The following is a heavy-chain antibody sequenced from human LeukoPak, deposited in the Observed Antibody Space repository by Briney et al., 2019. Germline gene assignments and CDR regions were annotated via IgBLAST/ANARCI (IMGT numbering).Heavy chain of an antibody. V-gene: IGHV3-48*03. D-gene: IGHD3-3*01. CDR3: ARAPYTIFGAMDV. CDR2: ISSSGSTI. J-gene: IGHJ6*03. Sequence: PGGSLRLSCAASGFTFGSYEMNWVRQAPGKGLEWVSYISSSGSTIYYADSVKGRFTISRDNAKNSLYLQMNSLRAEDTAVYYCARAPYTIFGAMDVWGKGTTVTVSS. CDR1: GFTFGSYE.